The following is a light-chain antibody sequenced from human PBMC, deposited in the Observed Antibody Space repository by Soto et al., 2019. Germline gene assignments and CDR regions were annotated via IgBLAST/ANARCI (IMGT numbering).Light chain of an antibody. CDR3: QQYGSAPST. Sequence: EIVLTQSPGTLSLSPGERATLSCRASQSVSSSYLAWYQQKPGQAPRRLIYGASSRATGIPDRFSGSGSGTDFTLTISRLEPEDFAVYYCQQYGSAPSTFGQGTKVYSK. CDR2: GAS. V-gene: IGKV3-20*01. CDR1: QSVSSSY. J-gene: IGKJ1*01.